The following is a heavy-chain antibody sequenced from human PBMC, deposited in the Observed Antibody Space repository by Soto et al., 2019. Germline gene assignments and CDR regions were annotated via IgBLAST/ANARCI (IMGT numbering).Heavy chain of an antibody. V-gene: IGHV4-34*01. D-gene: IGHD6-13*01. CDR3: ARGRYSSSWYPRYYFVY. J-gene: IGHJ4*02. CDR1: GGSFSGYY. CDR2: INHSGST. Sequence: QVQLQQWGAGLLKPSETLSLTCAVYGGSFSGYYWSWIRQPPGKGLEWIGEINHSGSTNYNPSLKSRVTISVDTSKNQFSLKLSSVNASDTAVYYCARGRYSSSWYPRYYFVYWGQGTLVTVSS.